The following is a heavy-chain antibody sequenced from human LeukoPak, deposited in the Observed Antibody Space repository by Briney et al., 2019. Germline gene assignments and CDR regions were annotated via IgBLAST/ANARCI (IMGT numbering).Heavy chain of an antibody. CDR1: GFTFSTYW. D-gene: IGHD1-1*01. Sequence: GGSLRLSCAASGFTFSTYWMSWVRQAPGKGLEWVANIKQDGSEKYYVDSVKGRLTISRDNAKNSLYLQINSLRAEDTAVYYCARTGTSFDYWGQGPLVTVSS. CDR3: ARTGTSFDY. J-gene: IGHJ4*02. V-gene: IGHV3-7*01. CDR2: IKQDGSEK.